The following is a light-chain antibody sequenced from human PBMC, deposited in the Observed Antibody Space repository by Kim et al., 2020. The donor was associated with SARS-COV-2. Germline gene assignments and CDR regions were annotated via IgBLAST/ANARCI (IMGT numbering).Light chain of an antibody. CDR2: GAS. J-gene: IGKJ2*01. CDR3: QQYDDSPYT. V-gene: IGKV3-20*01. CDR1: QRIISDY. Sequence: LSPGERATLSCRASQRIISDYLAWYQQKPGQAPRLLIYGASSRATAIPDRFSGSGSGTEFTLTISRLQPEDFAVYFCQQYDDSPYTFGQGTKLEIK.